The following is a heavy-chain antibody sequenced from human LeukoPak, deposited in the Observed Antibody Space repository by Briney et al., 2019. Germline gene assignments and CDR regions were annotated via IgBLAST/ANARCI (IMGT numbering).Heavy chain of an antibody. CDR1: GYTFTSYG. CDR2: ISAYNGNT. Sequence: GASVKVSCKASGYTFTSYGISWVRQAPGQGLEWMGWISAYNGNTNYAQKLQGRVTMTTDTSTSTAYMELSRLRSDDTAVYYCARVWSVAGSPPFDYWGQGTLVTVSS. D-gene: IGHD6-19*01. V-gene: IGHV1-18*01. CDR3: ARVWSVAGSPPFDY. J-gene: IGHJ4*02.